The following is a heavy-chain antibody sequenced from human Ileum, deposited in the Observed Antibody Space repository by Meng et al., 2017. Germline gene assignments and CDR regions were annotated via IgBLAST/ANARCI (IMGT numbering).Heavy chain of an antibody. Sequence: SGPTLVKPTQTLTLTCTFSGFSLRTTSGVGVGWIRQPPGKALEWLAVIYWDDDRRYSPSLKSRLTITKDTSKNQVVLTMTKMDSVDTGTYYCAHKNGYYDPSFDYWGQGKLVTVSS. D-gene: IGHD1-26*01. CDR1: GFSLRTTSGVG. CDR3: AHKNGYYDPSFDY. CDR2: IYWDDDR. V-gene: IGHV2-5*02. J-gene: IGHJ4*02.